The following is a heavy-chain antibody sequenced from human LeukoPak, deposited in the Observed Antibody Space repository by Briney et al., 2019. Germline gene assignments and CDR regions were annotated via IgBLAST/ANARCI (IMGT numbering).Heavy chain of an antibody. CDR2: ISGSGGST. D-gene: IGHD3-3*01. CDR3: AKDLRGVRFLEWLSRENYYYYGMDV. V-gene: IGHV3-23*01. CDR1: GFTFSSYA. J-gene: IGHJ6*02. Sequence: GGSLRLSCAAPGFTFSSYAMSWVRQAPGKGLEWVSAISGSGGSTYYADSVKGRFTISRDNSKNTLYLQMNSLRADDTAVYYCAKDLRGVRFLEWLSRENYYYYGMDVWGQGTTVTVSS.